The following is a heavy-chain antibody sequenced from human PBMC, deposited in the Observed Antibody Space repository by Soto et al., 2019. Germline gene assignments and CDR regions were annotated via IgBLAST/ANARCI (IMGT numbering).Heavy chain of an antibody. CDR1: AGSFRNYY. Sequence: LSLTFGVYAGSFRNYYWIWVRQPPGKGLEWIGEVNHSGEATYNPSLQSRVTISLDTSNNHFSLKMTSMTAADTAMYFCTRAVRFPSSRFDRRGQGCQATVAS. CDR3: TRAVRFPSSRFDR. J-gene: IGHJ5*02. V-gene: IGHV4-34*01. CDR2: VNHSGEA. D-gene: IGHD6-19*01.